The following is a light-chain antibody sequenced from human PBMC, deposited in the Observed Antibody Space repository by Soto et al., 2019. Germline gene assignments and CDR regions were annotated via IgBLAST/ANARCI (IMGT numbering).Light chain of an antibody. CDR1: QSVSSY. Sequence: EIVMTQSPATLSVSPGGRATLSFRASQSVSSYLAWYQQRPGQAPRLLIYGASTRATGIPARFSGSGSGTEFTLTISSLQSEDFAVYYCQQYNNWPRTFGQGTKVDI. J-gene: IGKJ1*01. CDR2: GAS. V-gene: IGKV3-15*01. CDR3: QQYNNWPRT.